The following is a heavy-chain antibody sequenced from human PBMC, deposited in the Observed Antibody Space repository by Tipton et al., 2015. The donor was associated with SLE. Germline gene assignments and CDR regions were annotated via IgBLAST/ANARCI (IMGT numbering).Heavy chain of an antibody. V-gene: IGHV4-59*12. D-gene: IGHD2-8*01. CDR1: GDSITGYY. CDR3: VRLRSKVLIDY. CDR2: IYYSGST. Sequence: TLSLTCTVSGDSITGYYWTWIRQPPGKGPEWIGTIYYSGSTYYYPSLKSRITISVDTSKNQFSLEVRSVTAADTAVYYCVRLRSKVLIDYWGQGTLVTVSS. J-gene: IGHJ4*02.